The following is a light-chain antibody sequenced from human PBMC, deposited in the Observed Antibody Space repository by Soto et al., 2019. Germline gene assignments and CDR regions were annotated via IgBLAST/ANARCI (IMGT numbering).Light chain of an antibody. Sequence: QSVLTQPRSVSGSPGQSVTISCTGSSSDIGGYNYVSWYQQHPDKAPKFMIYDVSKRPSGVPDRFSGSKSGNTASLTISGLQAEDEADYYCCSFAGSYYIFGGGTKLTVL. CDR2: DVS. V-gene: IGLV2-11*01. CDR3: CSFAGSYYI. CDR1: SSDIGGYNY. J-gene: IGLJ2*01.